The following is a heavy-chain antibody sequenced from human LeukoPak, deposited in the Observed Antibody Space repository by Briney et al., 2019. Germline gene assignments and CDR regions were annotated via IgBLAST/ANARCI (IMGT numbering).Heavy chain of an antibody. CDR2: INHSGST. CDR1: GGSFSGYY. CDR3: ARGSYDYVWGSYRWTGGFDY. D-gene: IGHD3-16*02. J-gene: IGHJ4*02. Sequence: SETLSLTCAVYGGSFSGYYWSWIRQPPGKGLEWIVEINHSGSTNYNPSLKSRVTISVDTSRNQFSLKLSSVTAADTAVYYCARGSYDYVWGSYRWTGGFDYWGQGTLVTVSS. V-gene: IGHV4-34*01.